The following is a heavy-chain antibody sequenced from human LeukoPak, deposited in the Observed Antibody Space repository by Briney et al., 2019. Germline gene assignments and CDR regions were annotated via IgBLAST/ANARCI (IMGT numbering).Heavy chain of an antibody. D-gene: IGHD6-19*01. CDR2: TTNNGTTI. V-gene: IGHV3-48*03. J-gene: IGHJ6*02. CDR3: ARDQWLAYYYHGMDV. CDR1: GFTFSSYA. Sequence: AGSLTLTCAASGFTFSSYAMNWVRQAPGKGLEWVSYTTNNGTTIYYADSVKGRFTISRDTAENSLYLQMSSLRAEDTAIYYCARDQWLAYYYHGMDVWCQGTTVIVSS.